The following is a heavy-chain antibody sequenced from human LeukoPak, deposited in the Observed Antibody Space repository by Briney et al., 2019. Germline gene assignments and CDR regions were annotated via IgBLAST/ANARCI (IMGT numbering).Heavy chain of an antibody. V-gene: IGHV4-39*01. CDR3: ARHEWGITNAFDI. D-gene: IGHD1-14*01. Sequence: SETLSLTCTVSGGSITSTTYHWGWIRQSPGKGLEWIGSIHYSGSTYYNPSLKSRVTISVDTSKKQFSLKLRSVTAADTAVYYCARHEWGITNAFDIWGQGTMVTVSS. CDR1: GGSITSTTYH. CDR2: IHYSGST. J-gene: IGHJ3*02.